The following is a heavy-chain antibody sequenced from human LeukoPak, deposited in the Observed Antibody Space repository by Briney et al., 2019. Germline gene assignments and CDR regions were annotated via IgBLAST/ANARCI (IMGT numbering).Heavy chain of an antibody. CDR3: ARDLEYFSGGSCYSWFDP. CDR2: VAFDGSNI. Sequence: GGTLRLSCAASGVTFCVYTMDWGREGPGEGEGRVLVVAFDGSNICVADSVKGRFTISRYSAKNTLFLQMNSLRTEGTAVYYCARDLEYFSGGSCYSWFDPWGQGTLVTVSS. D-gene: IGHD2-15*01. CDR1: GVTFCVYT. V-gene: IGHV3-30-3*01. J-gene: IGHJ5*02.